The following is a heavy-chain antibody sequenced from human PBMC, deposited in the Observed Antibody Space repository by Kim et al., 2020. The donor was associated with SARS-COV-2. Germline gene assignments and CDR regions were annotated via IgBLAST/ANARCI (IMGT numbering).Heavy chain of an antibody. CDR2: INPNSGGT. Sequence: ASVKVSCKASGYTFTGYYMHWVRQAPGQGLEWMGWINPNSGGTNYAQKFQGRVTMTRDTSISTAYMELSRLRSDDTAVYYCARDAIYCSGGSCYSGAVGFPAGYYGMDVWGQGTTVTVSS. CDR1: GYTFTGYY. CDR3: ARDAIYCSGGSCYSGAVGFPAGYYGMDV. V-gene: IGHV1-2*02. J-gene: IGHJ6*02. D-gene: IGHD2-15*01.